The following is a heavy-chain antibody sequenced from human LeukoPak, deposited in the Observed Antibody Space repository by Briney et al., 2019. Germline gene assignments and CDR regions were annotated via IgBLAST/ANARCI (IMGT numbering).Heavy chain of an antibody. J-gene: IGHJ4*02. CDR2: IRYDGSNK. V-gene: IGHV3-30*02. D-gene: IGHD3-10*01. CDR3: AKDDPNSYGSGSYPDY. CDR1: GFTFSSYG. Sequence: GGSLSLSCAVSGFTFSSYGMHWVRQAPGKGLEWVAFIRYDGSNKYHAHSAHGRFTISKDNSKNTLYLQMNSLRAEDTAVYYCAKDDPNSYGSGSYPDYWRQGTLVSVSS.